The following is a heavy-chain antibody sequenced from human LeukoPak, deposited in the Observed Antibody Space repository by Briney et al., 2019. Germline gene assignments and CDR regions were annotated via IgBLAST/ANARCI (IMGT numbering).Heavy chain of an antibody. V-gene: IGHV4-4*07. D-gene: IGHD5-12*01. CDR1: GGSVSGYC. J-gene: IGHJ4*02. CDR2: IYNIGSP. Sequence: SETLSLTCTVSGGSVSGYCWTWIRQPAGKGLEWIGRIYNIGSPNYNPALKSRVTISVDTSKNQFSLKLSSVTAADSAVYYCARGLRTDSGYDDGEDHWGQGTLVTVSS. CDR3: ARGLRTDSGYDDGEDH.